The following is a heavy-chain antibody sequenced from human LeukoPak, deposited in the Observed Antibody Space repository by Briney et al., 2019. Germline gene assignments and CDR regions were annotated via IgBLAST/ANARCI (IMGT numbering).Heavy chain of an antibody. Sequence: SQTLSLTSAISGDSVSSNSAAWNWIRQSPSRGLEWLGRTYYRSKWYKDYTVSVKSRITINPDTSKNQFSLQLNSVTPEDTAVYYCARFLPYYDSSGYQGHFDYWGQGTLVPVSS. V-gene: IGHV6-1*01. D-gene: IGHD3-22*01. CDR2: TYYRSKWYK. CDR3: ARFLPYYDSSGYQGHFDY. CDR1: GDSVSSNSAA. J-gene: IGHJ4*02.